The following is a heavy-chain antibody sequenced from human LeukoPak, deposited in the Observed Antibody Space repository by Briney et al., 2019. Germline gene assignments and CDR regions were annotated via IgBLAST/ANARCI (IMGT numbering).Heavy chain of an antibody. V-gene: IGHV3-30*04. D-gene: IGHD5-18*01. CDR3: ARDEGWIQLFF. CDR2: ISYDGSNK. J-gene: IGHJ4*02. Sequence: GGSLRLSCAASGFTFSSYAMHWVRQAPGKGLEWVAVISYDGSNKYYADSVKGRFTISRDNSENMVYLQMNSLRAEDTAMYYCARDEGWIQLFFRGQGTLVTVSS. CDR1: GFTFSSYA.